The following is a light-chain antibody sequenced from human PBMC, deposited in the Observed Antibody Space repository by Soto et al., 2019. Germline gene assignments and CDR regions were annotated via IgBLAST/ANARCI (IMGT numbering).Light chain of an antibody. CDR1: QSVTSSH. V-gene: IGKV3-20*01. CDR3: QQYGSSPPFT. Sequence: EIVLTQTPGTLSLSPGERATLSCRASQSVTSSHLAWYQQKPGQAPRLLIYGASTRATGIPDRFSGSGSDTDFSLTIRRLDPEDFAMYYCQQYGSSPPFTFGPGTKVDIK. CDR2: GAS. J-gene: IGKJ3*01.